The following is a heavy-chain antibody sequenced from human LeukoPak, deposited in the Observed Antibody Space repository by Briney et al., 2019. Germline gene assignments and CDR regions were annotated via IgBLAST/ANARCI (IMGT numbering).Heavy chain of an antibody. J-gene: IGHJ4*02. D-gene: IGHD3-22*01. CDR2: INPNSGGT. CDR3: AREPYYYDSSGYPTTLDY. Sequence: ASVKVSCKASGYTFTGYYMHWVRQAPGQGLEWMGWINPNSGGTNYAQKFQGRVTMTRDTSTSTVYMELSSLRSEDTAVYYCAREPYYYDSSGYPTTLDYWGQGTLVTVSS. V-gene: IGHV1-2*02. CDR1: GYTFTGYY.